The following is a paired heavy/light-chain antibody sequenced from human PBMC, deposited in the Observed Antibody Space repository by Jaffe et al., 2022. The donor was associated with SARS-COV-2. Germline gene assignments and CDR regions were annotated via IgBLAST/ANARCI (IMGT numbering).Light chain of an antibody. CDR1: QSVSSRY. V-gene: IGKV3-20*01. J-gene: IGKJ2*01. Sequence: EIVLTQSPGTLSLSPGERATLSCTASQSVSSRYLAWYQQKPGQAPRLLIYGASSRATGIPDRFSASGSGTDFTLTISRLEPEDFAVYYCQQYDNSLYTFGQGTKLEIK. CDR3: QQYDNSLYT. CDR2: GAS.
Heavy chain of an antibody. D-gene: IGHD2-15*01. V-gene: IGHV4-34*01. CDR1: GGSFSGYS. Sequence: QVQVQQWGAGLLKPSETLSLTCVVYGGSFSGYSWSWIRQPPGKGLEWIGEINQSGGANYNPSVKSRVSISVDTSDNQLSLTLTSVTAADTAVYYCARGSKRVAATLRLHYGLDVWGQGTTVTVSS. CDR2: INQSGGA. J-gene: IGHJ6*02. CDR3: ARGSKRVAATLRLHYGLDV.